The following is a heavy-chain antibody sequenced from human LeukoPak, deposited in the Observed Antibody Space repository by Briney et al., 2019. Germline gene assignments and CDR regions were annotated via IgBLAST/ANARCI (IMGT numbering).Heavy chain of an antibody. CDR3: ARETRSMGAATY. D-gene: IGHD2-15*01. CDR2: IFDSGST. J-gene: IGHJ4*02. V-gene: IGHV4-61*08. Sequence: SETLSLTCTVSGGSVSGGGYFWSWIRQHPGKGLEWIGYIFDSGSTYYNPSLMSRVTMSVDTSKNQFSLKLSSVTATDTAVYYCARETRSMGAATYWGQGTLVTVSS. CDR1: GGSVSGGGYF.